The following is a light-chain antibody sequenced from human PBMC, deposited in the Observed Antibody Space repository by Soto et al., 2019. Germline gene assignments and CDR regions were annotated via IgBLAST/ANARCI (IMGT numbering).Light chain of an antibody. V-gene: IGLV2-14*03. CDR2: DVS. Sequence: QSALTQPASVSASPGQSITIPCTGTSSDVGGYNYVSWYQHHPGKAPKLMIYDVSNRPSGVSNRFSGSKSGSTASLTISGLQAEDEADYYCSSYTTPTTWVFGGGTKLTVL. J-gene: IGLJ3*02. CDR1: SSDVGGYNY. CDR3: SSYTTPTTWV.